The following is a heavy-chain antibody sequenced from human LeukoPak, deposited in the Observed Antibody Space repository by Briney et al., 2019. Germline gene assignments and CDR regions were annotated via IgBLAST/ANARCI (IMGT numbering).Heavy chain of an antibody. V-gene: IGHV4-59*12. CDR2: IYYSGST. D-gene: IGHD6-13*01. CDR1: GGSISSYY. J-gene: IGHJ5*02. Sequence: PSETLSLTCTVSGGSISSYYWSWIRQPPGKGLEWIGYIYYSGSTNYNPSLKSRVTISVDTSKNQFSLKLSSVTAADTAVYYCARGRGSSSWFMGPKYNWFDPWGQGTLVTVSS. CDR3: ARGRGSSSWFMGPKYNWFDP.